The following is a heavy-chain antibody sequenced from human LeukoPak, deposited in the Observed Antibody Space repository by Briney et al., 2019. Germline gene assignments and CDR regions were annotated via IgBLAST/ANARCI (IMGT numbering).Heavy chain of an antibody. J-gene: IGHJ4*02. Sequence: PGGSLRLSCAASGFTFSSYSMNWVRQAPGKGLEWVSSISSSSSYIYYADSVKGRFTISRDNAKNSLYLQMNSLRAEDTAVYYCASPRCSGGSCYHRGFDYWGQGTLVTVSS. CDR1: GFTFSSYS. D-gene: IGHD2-15*01. CDR2: ISSSSSYI. V-gene: IGHV3-21*01. CDR3: ASPRCSGGSCYHRGFDY.